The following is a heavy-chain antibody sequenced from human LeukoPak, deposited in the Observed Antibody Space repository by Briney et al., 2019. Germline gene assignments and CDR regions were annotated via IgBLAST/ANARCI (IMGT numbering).Heavy chain of an antibody. J-gene: IGHJ5*02. V-gene: IGHV4-61*02. D-gene: IGHD6-19*01. CDR3: ARDVPLIAVAGISWTFDP. Sequence: SQTLSLTCTVSGGSISSGSYYWSWIRQPAGTGLEWVGRIYTSGSTNYNPSLKSRVTISVDTSKNQFSLKLSSVTAADTAVYYCARDVPLIAVAGISWTFDPWGQGTLVTVSS. CDR1: GGSISSGSYY. CDR2: IYTSGST.